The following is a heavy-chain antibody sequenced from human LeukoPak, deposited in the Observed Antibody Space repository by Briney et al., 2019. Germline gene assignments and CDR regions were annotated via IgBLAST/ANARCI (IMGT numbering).Heavy chain of an antibody. Sequence: GGSLRLSCAASRFTFSSYWMRWVRQAPGKGLVWVSRINSDGSSTSYADSVKGRFTISRDNAKNTLYLQMNSLRADDTAVYYCAREAPDGWFDPWGQGTLVTVSS. CDR3: AREAPDGWFDP. V-gene: IGHV3-74*01. D-gene: IGHD5-24*01. J-gene: IGHJ5*02. CDR1: RFTFSSYW. CDR2: INSDGSST.